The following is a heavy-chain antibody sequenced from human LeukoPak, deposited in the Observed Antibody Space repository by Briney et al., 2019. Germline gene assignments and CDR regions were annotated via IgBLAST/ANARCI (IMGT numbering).Heavy chain of an antibody. D-gene: IGHD3-10*01. CDR2: ISGSGGST. CDR1: GFTLSSYA. CDR3: ARDNLGRFGGRNWFDP. J-gene: IGHJ5*02. V-gene: IGHV3-23*01. Sequence: GGSLRLSCAASGFTLSSYAMSWVRQAPGKGLEWVTAISGSGGSTYYADSVKGRFTISRDNSKNTLYLQMNSLRAEDTAVYYCARDNLGRFGGRNWFDPWGQGTLVTVSS.